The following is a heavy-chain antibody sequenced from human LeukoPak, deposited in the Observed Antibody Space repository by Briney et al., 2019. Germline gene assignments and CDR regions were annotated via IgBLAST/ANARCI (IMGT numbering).Heavy chain of an antibody. CDR1: GFTFSSYA. D-gene: IGHD1-26*01. V-gene: IGHV3-23*01. CDR2: ISGSGGCT. CDR3: AKDRWGGLGNDAFDI. J-gene: IGHJ3*02. Sequence: GGSLRLSCAASGFTFSSYAMSWVRQAPGKGLEWVSAISGSGGCTYYADSVKGRFTISRDNSKNTLYLQMNSLRAEDTAVYYCAKDRWGGLGNDAFDIWGQGTMVTVSS.